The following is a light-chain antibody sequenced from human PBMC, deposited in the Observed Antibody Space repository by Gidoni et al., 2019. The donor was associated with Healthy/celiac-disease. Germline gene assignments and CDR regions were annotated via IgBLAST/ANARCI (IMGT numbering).Light chain of an antibody. J-gene: IGKJ4*01. CDR3: QQRSNWPPT. CDR1: QSVSSY. Sequence: QSPATLYLSPGERATLSCRASQSVSSYLAWYQQKPGQAPRLLIYDASNRATGIPARFSGSGSGTDFTLTISSLEPEDFAVYYCQQRSNWPPTFGGGTKVEIK. CDR2: DAS. V-gene: IGKV3-11*01.